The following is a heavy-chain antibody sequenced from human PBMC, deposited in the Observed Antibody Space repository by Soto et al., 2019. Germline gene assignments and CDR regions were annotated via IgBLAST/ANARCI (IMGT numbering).Heavy chain of an antibody. CDR2: INCSGGST. CDR3: ARGPYRNPDC. D-gene: IGHD4-4*01. CDR1: GYTFTNYY. J-gene: IGHJ4*02. V-gene: IGHV1-46*01. Sequence: QVQLVQSGAEVKKPGASVKVSCKASGYTFTNYYIHWVRQAPGQGLEWMGIINCSGGSTTYAQRFLGRVTMTRDTSTSTVYMELSSLRSEDTAVYYCARGPYRNPDCWGQGTLVTVSS.